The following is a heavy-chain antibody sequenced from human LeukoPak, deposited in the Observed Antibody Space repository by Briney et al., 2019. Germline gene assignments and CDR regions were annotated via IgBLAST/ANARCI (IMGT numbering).Heavy chain of an antibody. Sequence: GGSLRLSCAASGFTFSSYGMSWVRQAPGKGLEWVSAISGSGGSTYYADSVKGRFTISRDNAKNSLYLQMNSLTAEDTAVYYCARESFAARWDWGQGTLVTVSS. V-gene: IGHV3-23*01. CDR1: GFTFSSYG. D-gene: IGHD6-6*01. CDR2: ISGSGGST. J-gene: IGHJ4*02. CDR3: ARESFAARWD.